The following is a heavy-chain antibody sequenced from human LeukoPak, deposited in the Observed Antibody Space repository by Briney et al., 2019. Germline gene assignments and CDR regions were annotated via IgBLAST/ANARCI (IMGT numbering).Heavy chain of an antibody. CDR2: INHSGST. CDR1: GGSFSGYY. J-gene: IGHJ4*02. CDR3: ARAPRYSSSSRRYYFDH. D-gene: IGHD6-6*01. V-gene: IGHV4-34*01. Sequence: SETLSLTCAVYGGSFSGYYWSWIRQPPGKGLEWIGEINHSGSTNYNPSLKSRVTISVDTSKNQFSLKLSSVTAADTAVYYCARAPRYSSSSRRYYFDHWGQGTLVTVSS.